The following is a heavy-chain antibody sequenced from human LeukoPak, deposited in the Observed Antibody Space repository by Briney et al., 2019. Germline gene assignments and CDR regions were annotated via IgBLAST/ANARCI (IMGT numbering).Heavy chain of an antibody. CDR1: GFTFSSYS. D-gene: IGHD5-18*01. J-gene: IGHJ6*02. Sequence: PGGSLRLSCAASGFTFSSYSMNWVRQAPGKGLEWVSSISSSSSYIYYADSVKGRFTISRDNAKNSLYLQMNSLRAEDTAVYYCASWEYSYGYGYYYGMDVWGQGTTVTVSS. V-gene: IGHV3-21*01. CDR3: ASWEYSYGYGYYYGMDV. CDR2: ISSSSSYI.